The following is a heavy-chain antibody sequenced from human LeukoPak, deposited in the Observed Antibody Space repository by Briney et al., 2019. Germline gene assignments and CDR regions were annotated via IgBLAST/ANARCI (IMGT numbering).Heavy chain of an antibody. V-gene: IGHV4-38-2*02. CDR2: INHSGNI. CDR1: GYSISSDCY. CDR3: ARGAQGLRSFETGLFDN. Sequence: SETLSLTCTVSGYSISSDCYWGWIRQPLGKGLEWIGEINHSGNINYNPSLKSRVTISLDTSRSQFSLRLSSVTAADTAVYYCARGAQGLRSFETGLFDNWGQGLLVTVSS. J-gene: IGHJ4*02. D-gene: IGHD3-9*01.